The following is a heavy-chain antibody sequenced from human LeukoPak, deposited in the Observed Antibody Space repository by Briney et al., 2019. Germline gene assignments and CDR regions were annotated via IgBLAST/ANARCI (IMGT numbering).Heavy chain of an antibody. CDR1: GFTFSSYG. CDR3: AKGRPVDY. CDR2: ISYDGSNK. J-gene: IGHJ4*02. V-gene: IGHV3-30*18. Sequence: PGRSLRLSCAASGFTFSSYGMHWVRQAPGKGLEWVAVISYDGSNKYYADSVKGRFTISRDNSKNTLYLQMSSLRAEDTAVYYCAKGRPVDYWGQGTLVTVSS.